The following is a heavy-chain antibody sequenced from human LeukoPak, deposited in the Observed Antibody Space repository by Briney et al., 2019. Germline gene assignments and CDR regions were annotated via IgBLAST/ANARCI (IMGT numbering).Heavy chain of an antibody. CDR2: IYTSGST. CDR3: AIVYYEYVWGSYRYTNDAFDI. CDR1: GGSISSYY. Sequence: SETLSLTCADAGGSISSYYCSWIQHPAAEGLEWIVRIYTSGSTNSNPSPKSRVTMSVDTSKNQFSLKLSSVTAADTAVYYCAIVYYEYVWGSYRYTNDAFDIWGQGTMVTVSS. D-gene: IGHD3-16*02. J-gene: IGHJ3*02. V-gene: IGHV4-59*10.